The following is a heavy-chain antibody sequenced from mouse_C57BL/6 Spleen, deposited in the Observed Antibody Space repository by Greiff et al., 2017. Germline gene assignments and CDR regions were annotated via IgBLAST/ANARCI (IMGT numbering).Heavy chain of an antibody. D-gene: IGHD1-1*01. CDR3: ARSPYYYGSSSFDY. Sequence: EVKLMESGGGLVQPGGSLSLSCAASGFTFTDYYMSWVRQPPGKALEWLGFIRNKANGYTTEYSASVKGRFTISRDNSQSILYLQMNALRAEDSATYYCARSPYYYGSSSFDYWGQGTTLTVSS. CDR2: IRNKANGYTT. J-gene: IGHJ2*01. CDR1: GFTFTDYY. V-gene: IGHV7-3*01.